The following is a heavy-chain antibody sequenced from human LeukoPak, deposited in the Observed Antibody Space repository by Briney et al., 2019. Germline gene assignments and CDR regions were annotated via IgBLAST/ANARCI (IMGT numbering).Heavy chain of an antibody. CDR1: GFTFSSYA. D-gene: IGHD6-19*01. J-gene: IGHJ4*02. V-gene: IGHV3-23*01. CDR3: ANGGSIAVVTPLDY. CDR2: ITGSGGST. Sequence: GGSLRLSCAASGFTFSSYAMSWVRQAPGKGLEWVSGITGSGGSTYYADSVKGRLTISRDNSKNTLYLQMNSLRAEDTAVYYCANGGSIAVVTPLDYWGQGTLVTVSS.